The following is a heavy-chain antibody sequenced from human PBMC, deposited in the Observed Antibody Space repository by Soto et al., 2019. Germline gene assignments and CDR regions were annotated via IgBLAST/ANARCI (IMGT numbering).Heavy chain of an antibody. CDR2: ISGSGGST. V-gene: IGHV3-23*01. J-gene: IGHJ4*02. Sequence: EVQLLESGGGLVQPGGSLRLSCAASGFTFSSYAMSWVRQAPGKGLEWVSAISGSGGSTYYADSVKGRFTISRDNSKNTLYLQMNSLRAEDTAVYYCAKDRGIDYVRLVDKGYWGQGTLVTVSS. D-gene: IGHD3-10*02. CDR1: GFTFSSYA. CDR3: AKDRGIDYVRLVDKGY.